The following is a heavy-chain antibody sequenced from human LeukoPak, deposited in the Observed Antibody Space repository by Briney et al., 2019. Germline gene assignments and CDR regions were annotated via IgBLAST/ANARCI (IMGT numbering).Heavy chain of an antibody. D-gene: IGHD3-10*01. J-gene: IGHJ4*02. V-gene: IGHV3-23*01. Sequence: VQPGGSLILSCAASGFTFSSYAMTWVRQAPGKGLEWVSTIRSGAYTYYADSVKGRLSVSRDNSKNTLYLEMNSLRAEDAAVYYCARISVVSRSGPLDYWGQGTLVTVSS. CDR1: GFTFSSYA. CDR2: IRSGAYT. CDR3: ARISVVSRSGPLDY.